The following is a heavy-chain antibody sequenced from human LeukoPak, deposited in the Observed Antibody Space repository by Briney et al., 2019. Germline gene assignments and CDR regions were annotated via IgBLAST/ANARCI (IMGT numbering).Heavy chain of an antibody. V-gene: IGHV1-69*13. Sequence: SVEVSCKASGGTFSSYAISWVRQAPGQGLEWMGGIIPIFGTANYAQKFQGRVTITADESTSTAYMELSSLRSEDTAVYYCARATGSGYFYDAFDIWGQGTMVTVSS. CDR3: ARATGSGYFYDAFDI. D-gene: IGHD3-22*01. CDR2: IIPIFGTA. CDR1: GGTFSSYA. J-gene: IGHJ3*02.